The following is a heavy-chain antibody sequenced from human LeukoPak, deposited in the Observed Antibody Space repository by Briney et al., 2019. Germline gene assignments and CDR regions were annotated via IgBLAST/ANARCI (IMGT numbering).Heavy chain of an antibody. CDR1: GGSFSGYY. Sequence: SETLSLTCAVYGGSFSGYYWSWIRQPPGKGLEWIGEINHSGSTNYNPSLKSRVTISVDTSKNQFSLKLSSVTAADTAVYYCARGRNQYSSSWSKQGNWFDPWGQGTLVTVSS. D-gene: IGHD6-13*01. CDR3: ARGRNQYSSSWSKQGNWFDP. CDR2: INHSGST. V-gene: IGHV4-34*01. J-gene: IGHJ5*02.